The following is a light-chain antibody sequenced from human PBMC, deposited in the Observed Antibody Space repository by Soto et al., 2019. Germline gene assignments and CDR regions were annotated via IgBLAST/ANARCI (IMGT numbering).Light chain of an antibody. CDR3: QHYKSYSEA. CDR1: QTIISW. CDR2: KAS. Sequence: DIQMTQSPSTLSGSVGARVTITCRASQTIISWLAWYQQKPGKAPKLLIYKASTLKSGVPSRFSGSGSGTEFTLTISSLQPDDCATDYCQHYKSYSEAFCQGTKVALK. J-gene: IGKJ1*01. V-gene: IGKV1-5*03.